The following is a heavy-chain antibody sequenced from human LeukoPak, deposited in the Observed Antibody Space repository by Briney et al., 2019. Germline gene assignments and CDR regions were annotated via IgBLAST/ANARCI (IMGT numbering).Heavy chain of an antibody. J-gene: IGHJ4*02. V-gene: IGHV3-9*01. CDR2: ISWNSGSI. Sequence: GGSLRLSCAASGFTFDDYAMHWVRRAPGKGLEWVLGISWNSGSIGYADSVKGRFTISRDNAKNSLYLQMNSLRAEDTALYYCAKAKVALDYWGQGTLVTVSS. D-gene: IGHD2-15*01. CDR3: AKAKVALDY. CDR1: GFTFDDYA.